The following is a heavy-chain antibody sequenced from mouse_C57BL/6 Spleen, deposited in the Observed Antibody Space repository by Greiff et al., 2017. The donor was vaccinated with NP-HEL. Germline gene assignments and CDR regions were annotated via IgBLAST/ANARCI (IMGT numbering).Heavy chain of an antibody. CDR1: GFTFSSYG. Sequence: EVKLQESGGDLVKPGGSLKLSCAASGFTFSSYGLSWVRQTPDKRLEWVATISSGGSYTSYPDSVKGRFTISRDNAKNTLYLQMSSLKSEDTAMYYCARPNYYGSSPWFAYWGQGTLVTVSA. CDR2: ISSGGSYT. J-gene: IGHJ3*01. D-gene: IGHD1-1*01. CDR3: ARPNYYGSSPWFAY. V-gene: IGHV5-6*01.